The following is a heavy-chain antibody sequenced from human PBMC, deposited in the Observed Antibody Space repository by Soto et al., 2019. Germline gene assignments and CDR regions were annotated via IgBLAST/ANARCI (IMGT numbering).Heavy chain of an antibody. Sequence: SETLSLTCAVYGGSFSGYYWSWIRQPPGKGLEWIGEINHSGSTNYNPSLKSRVTISVDTSKNQFSLKLSSVTAADTAVYYCARAPTRGITMVRGVPPLAGWFDPWGQGTLVTVSS. CDR1: GGSFSGYY. CDR3: ARAPTRGITMVRGVPPLAGWFDP. J-gene: IGHJ5*02. V-gene: IGHV4-34*01. CDR2: INHSGST. D-gene: IGHD3-10*01.